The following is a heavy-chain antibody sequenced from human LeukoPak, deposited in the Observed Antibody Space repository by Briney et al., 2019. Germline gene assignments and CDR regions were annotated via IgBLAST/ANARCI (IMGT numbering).Heavy chain of an antibody. J-gene: IGHJ4*02. Sequence: PSETLSLTCTVSGGSISSSSYYWGWIRQPPGKGLEWNGEINHSGSTNYNPSLKSRVTISVDTSKNQFSLKLSSVTAADTAVYYCASSGSVLTYAIRIAAAGMPLYWGQGTLVTVSS. V-gene: IGHV4-39*07. D-gene: IGHD6-13*01. CDR1: GGSISSSSYY. CDR2: INHSGST. CDR3: ASSGSVLTYAIRIAAAGMPLY.